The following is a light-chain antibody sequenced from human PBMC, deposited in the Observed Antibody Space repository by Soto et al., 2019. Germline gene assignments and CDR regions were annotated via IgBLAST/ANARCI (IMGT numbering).Light chain of an antibody. V-gene: IGLV2-14*01. Sequence: QSVLTQPASVSGSPGQSITISCTGTSSDIGGYNSVSWYQQHPRKAPKLMIYEVTNRPSGISNRFSGSKSGNTASLTISGLQAEDEADYFCCSSAPGRTVVFGTGTKGTVL. CDR3: CSSAPGRTVV. CDR1: SSDIGGYNS. J-gene: IGLJ1*01. CDR2: EVT.